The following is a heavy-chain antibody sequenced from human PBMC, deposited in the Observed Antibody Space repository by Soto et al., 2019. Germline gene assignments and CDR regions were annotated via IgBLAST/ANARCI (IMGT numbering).Heavy chain of an antibody. CDR2: IYHSGST. Sequence: QVQLQESGPGLVKPSGTLSLTCAVSGGSISSSNLWSWVRQPPGKGLEWIGEIYHSGSTNYNPSLKSRVTISVDKSKNKFSLKLSSVTAADTAVYYCARGDYDSSGYYLPHAFDIWGQGTMVTVSS. D-gene: IGHD3-22*01. CDR3: ARGDYDSSGYYLPHAFDI. V-gene: IGHV4-4*02. J-gene: IGHJ3*02. CDR1: GGSISSSNL.